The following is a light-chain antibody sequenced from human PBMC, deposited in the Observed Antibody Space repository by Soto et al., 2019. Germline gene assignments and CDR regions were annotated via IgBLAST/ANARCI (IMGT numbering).Light chain of an antibody. CDR2: AAS. CDR3: QQRSNLPPT. CDR1: QSVSSS. V-gene: IGKV3-11*01. Sequence: EIVLTQSPATLSLSPGGRATLSCRASQSVSSSLAWNQQKPGQAPRLLFSAASTRATGIPARFSGSGSGTDFTLTVSSLEPEDFAVYYCQQRSNLPPTFGQGTKVEIK. J-gene: IGKJ1*01.